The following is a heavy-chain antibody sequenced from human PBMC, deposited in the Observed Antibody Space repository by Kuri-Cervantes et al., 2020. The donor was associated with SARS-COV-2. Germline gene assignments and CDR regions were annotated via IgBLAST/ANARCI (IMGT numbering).Heavy chain of an antibody. J-gene: IGHJ4*02. CDR3: ARGGFGY. CDR2: INHSGST. V-gene: IGHV4-34*01. Sequence: GSLRLSCTVSGGSISSYYWSWIRQPPGKGLEWIGEINHSGSTNYNPSLKSRVTISVDTSKNQFSLKLSSVTAADTAVYYCARGGFGYWGQGTLVTVSS. CDR1: GGSISSYY.